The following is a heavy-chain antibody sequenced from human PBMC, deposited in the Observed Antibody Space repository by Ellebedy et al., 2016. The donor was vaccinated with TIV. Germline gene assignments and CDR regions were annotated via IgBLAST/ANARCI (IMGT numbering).Heavy chain of an antibody. CDR2: ISSSKNYT. CDR1: GFTFSDYY. CDR3: ARDRDSSGYSFGY. Sequence: PGGSLRLSCAASGFTFSDYYMSWIRQAPGKGLEWVSSISSSKNYTNYADSVKGRFTISRDNAKNSLYLQMNSLRAEDTAVYYCARDRDSSGYSFGYWGQGTLVTVSS. D-gene: IGHD3-22*01. J-gene: IGHJ4*02. V-gene: IGHV3-11*06.